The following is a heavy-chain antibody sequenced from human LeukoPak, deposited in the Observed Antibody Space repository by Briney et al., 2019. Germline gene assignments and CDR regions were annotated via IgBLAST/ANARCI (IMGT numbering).Heavy chain of an antibody. D-gene: IGHD2-21*01. CDR1: GGSFSGYY. Sequence: SETLSLTCAVYGGSFSGYYWSWIRQPPGKGLEWIGEINHSGSTNYNPSLKSRVTISVDTSKNQFSLKLSSVTAADTAVYYCARAGAGFPGAFDIWGQGTMVTVSS. CDR2: INHSGST. CDR3: ARAGAGFPGAFDI. V-gene: IGHV4-34*01. J-gene: IGHJ3*02.